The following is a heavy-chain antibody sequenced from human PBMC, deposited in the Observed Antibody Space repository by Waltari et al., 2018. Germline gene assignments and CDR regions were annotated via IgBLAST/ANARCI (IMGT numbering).Heavy chain of an antibody. D-gene: IGHD3-22*01. J-gene: IGHJ3*02. CDR2: INHSGST. V-gene: IGHV4-34*01. CDR3: ARDYYDSSGYYDAFDI. CDR1: GGSFSGYY. Sequence: QVQLQQWGAGLLKPSETLSLTCAVYGGSFSGYYWSWIRQPPGKGLEWIGEINHSGSTNYNPSLKSRVTISVDTSKNQFSLKLSSVTAADTAVYYCARDYYDSSGYYDAFDIWGQGTMVTVSS.